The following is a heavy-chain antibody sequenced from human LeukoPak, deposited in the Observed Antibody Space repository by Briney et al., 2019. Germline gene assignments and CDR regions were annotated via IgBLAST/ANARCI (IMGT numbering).Heavy chain of an antibody. D-gene: IGHD3-10*01. Sequence: ASVKVSCKASGYTFTSYYMHWVRQAPGQGLEWMGIINPSGGSTSYAQKFQGRVTMTRDMSTSTVYMELSSLRSEDTAVYYCARDIPSLLLWFGELLDYWGQGTLVTVSS. CDR2: INPSGGST. CDR3: ARDIPSLLLWFGELLDY. J-gene: IGHJ4*02. V-gene: IGHV1-46*01. CDR1: GYTFTSYY.